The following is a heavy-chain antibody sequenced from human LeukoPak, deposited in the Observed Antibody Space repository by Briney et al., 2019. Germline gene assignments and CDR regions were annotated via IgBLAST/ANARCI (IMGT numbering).Heavy chain of an antibody. CDR1: GFTFSSYS. J-gene: IGHJ4*02. CDR2: IRSKAYGGTT. Sequence: GSLRLSCAASGFTFSSYSMNWVRQAPGKGLEWVGFIRSKAYGGTTEYAASVKGRFTISRDDSKSIAYLQMNSLKTEDTAVYYCTVLEWLLWYFDYWGQGTLVTVSS. CDR3: TVLEWLLWYFDY. D-gene: IGHD3-3*01. V-gene: IGHV3-49*04.